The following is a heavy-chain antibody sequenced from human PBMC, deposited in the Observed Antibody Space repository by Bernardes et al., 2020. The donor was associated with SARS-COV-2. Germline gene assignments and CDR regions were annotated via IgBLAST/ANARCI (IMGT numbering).Heavy chain of an antibody. Sequence: SETLPLTCTVSGGSISSYYWSWIRQPPGKGLEWIGYIYYSGSTNYNPSLKSRVTISVDTSKNQFSLKLSSVTAADTAVYYCARQVELELRSHYYYYMDVWGKGTTVTVSS. V-gene: IGHV4-59*08. D-gene: IGHD1-7*01. CDR1: GGSISSYY. J-gene: IGHJ6*03. CDR3: ARQVELELRSHYYYYMDV. CDR2: IYYSGST.